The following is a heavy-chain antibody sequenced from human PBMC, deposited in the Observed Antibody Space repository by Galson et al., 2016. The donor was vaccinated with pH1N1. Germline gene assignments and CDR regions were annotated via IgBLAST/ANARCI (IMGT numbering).Heavy chain of an antibody. CDR2: ITSGSFHI. CDR1: GFIFSGYS. CDR3: ARDRSGRGAGSSYYMDV. Sequence: SLRLSCAASGFIFSGYSINWVRQAPGKGLEWVSSITSGSFHIYYADSVKGRFTISRDNAKNSLFLQMNSLRVEDTALYYCARDRSGRGAGSSYYMDVWGQGTTVTVSS. D-gene: IGHD3-10*01. V-gene: IGHV3-21*01. J-gene: IGHJ6*03.